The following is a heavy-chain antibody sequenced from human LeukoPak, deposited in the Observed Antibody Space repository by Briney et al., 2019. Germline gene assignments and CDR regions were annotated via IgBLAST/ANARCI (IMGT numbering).Heavy chain of an antibody. J-gene: IGHJ4*02. Sequence: ASVKVSCKASGYTFTSYDINWVRQATGQGLEWMGWMNPNSGNTGYAQKFQGRVTMTRNTSISTAYMELRSLRSDDTAVYYCARRWELLGFDYWGQGTLVTVSS. V-gene: IGHV1-8*01. CDR3: ARRWELLGFDY. CDR1: GYTFTSYD. CDR2: MNPNSGNT. D-gene: IGHD1-26*01.